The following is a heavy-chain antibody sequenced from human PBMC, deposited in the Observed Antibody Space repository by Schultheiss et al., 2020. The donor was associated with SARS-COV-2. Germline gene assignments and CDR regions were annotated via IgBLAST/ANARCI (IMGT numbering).Heavy chain of an antibody. CDR1: GFTLSSYR. D-gene: IGHD2-8*01. CDR3: ARVGRDCSHGICYNAEYFQH. CDR2: ISSSSSYI. Sequence: GGSLRLSCAASGFTLSSYRMNWVRQAPGKGLEWVSSISSSSSYIYYADSVKGRFTLSRDNAKDSLFLQMNSLRAEDTAVYYCARVGRDCSHGICYNAEYFQHWGQGTLVTVSS. V-gene: IGHV3-21*01. J-gene: IGHJ1*01.